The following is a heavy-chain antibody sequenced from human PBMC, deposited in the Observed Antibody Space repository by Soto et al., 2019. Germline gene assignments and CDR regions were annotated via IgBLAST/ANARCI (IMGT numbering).Heavy chain of an antibody. CDR2: IIPIFGTA. CDR1: GGTFSSYA. V-gene: IGHV1-69*12. CDR3: ASRITGSTDYSFGMDV. J-gene: IGHJ6*02. D-gene: IGHD1-20*01. Sequence: QVQLVQSGAEVKKPGSSVKVSCKASGGTFSSYAINWVRQAPGQGLEWMGGIIPIFGTADYAQKIQVRVTITADESTRTAHMELTSLRSEDTAVNYFASRITGSTDYSFGMDVWGQGTTVTVSS.